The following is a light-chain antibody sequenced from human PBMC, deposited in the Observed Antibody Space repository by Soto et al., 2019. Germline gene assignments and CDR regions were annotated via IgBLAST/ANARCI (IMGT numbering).Light chain of an antibody. CDR1: QSVNSRY. V-gene: IGKV3-20*01. Sequence: EIVLTQSPGTLSLSPGERATLSCRASQSVNSRYLAWYQQKLGQAPRLLIYGVSSRATGIPDRFSGSGSGTDFTLTISRLEPEDFAVYYCQQYGSSLCTFGHGTKVELK. J-gene: IGKJ1*01. CDR2: GVS. CDR3: QQYGSSLCT.